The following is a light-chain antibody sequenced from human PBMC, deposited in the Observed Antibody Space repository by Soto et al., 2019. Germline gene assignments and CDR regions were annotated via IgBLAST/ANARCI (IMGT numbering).Light chain of an antibody. CDR1: QSVSSTY. J-gene: IGKJ4*01. V-gene: IGKV3-20*01. CDR3: QQYGISPLT. Sequence: EIVLTQSPGTLSLSPGERATLSCRASQSVSSTYLAWYQQKPGQAPSLLIYGVSSRATGIPDRFSGSGSGTDFSLTISRLEPEDFAVYYCQQYGISPLTFGGGTKVEIK. CDR2: GVS.